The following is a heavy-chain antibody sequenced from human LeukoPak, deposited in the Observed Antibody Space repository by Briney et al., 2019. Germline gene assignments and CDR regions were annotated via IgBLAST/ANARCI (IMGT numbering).Heavy chain of an antibody. Sequence: PSETLSLTCSVSGGSIANYYWSWFRQPPGKGLEWIGYIYYTGSTTYNPSLKSRVTISVDTSTNRFSLKLNSVSAADTAVYYCARHAMYTSGWFDYWGQGTLVTVSS. CDR3: ARHAMYTSGWFDY. V-gene: IGHV4-59*08. D-gene: IGHD6-19*01. CDR1: GGSIANYY. CDR2: IYYTGST. J-gene: IGHJ4*02.